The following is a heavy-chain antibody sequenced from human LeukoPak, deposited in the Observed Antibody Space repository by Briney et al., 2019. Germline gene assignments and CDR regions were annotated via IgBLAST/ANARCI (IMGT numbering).Heavy chain of an antibody. J-gene: IGHJ3*02. CDR3: ARDQGYSSGWDKGYFDAFDI. Sequence: ASVKVSCKASGYTFTSYAMNWVRQAPGQGLEWMGGIIPIFGTANYAQKFQGRVTITADESTSTAYMELSSLRSEDTAVYYCARDQGYSSGWDKGYFDAFDIWGQGTMVTVSS. D-gene: IGHD6-19*01. CDR2: IIPIFGTA. V-gene: IGHV1-69*13. CDR1: GYTFTSYA.